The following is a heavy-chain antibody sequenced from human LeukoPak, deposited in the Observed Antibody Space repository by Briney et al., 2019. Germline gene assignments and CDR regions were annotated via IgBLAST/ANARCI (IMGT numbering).Heavy chain of an antibody. D-gene: IGHD4-17*01. Sequence: PGGSLRLSCAASGFTFSGYWMHWVRQVPGKGLVWVPRITGDGSSTTYADSVKGRFTISRDNAKNTVFLQMISLRAEDTAVYYCARDTGWYFDLWGRGTLVTVSS. CDR1: GFTFSGYW. CDR3: ARDTGWYFDL. V-gene: IGHV3-74*01. CDR2: ITGDGSST. J-gene: IGHJ2*01.